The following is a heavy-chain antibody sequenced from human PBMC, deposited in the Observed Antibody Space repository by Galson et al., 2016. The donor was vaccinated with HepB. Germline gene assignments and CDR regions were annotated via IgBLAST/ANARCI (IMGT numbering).Heavy chain of an antibody. J-gene: IGHJ5*02. V-gene: IGHV1-18*01. Sequence: SCKASGYTFTSYRISWVRQAPGQGLEWMGWISAYNGNTNYAQKLQGRVTMTTDTSTSTAYMELRSLRSDDTAVYYCATTHSSGWSGWFDPWGQGTLVTVSS. CDR3: ATTHSSGWSGWFDP. CDR2: ISAYNGNT. D-gene: IGHD6-19*01. CDR1: GYTFTSYR.